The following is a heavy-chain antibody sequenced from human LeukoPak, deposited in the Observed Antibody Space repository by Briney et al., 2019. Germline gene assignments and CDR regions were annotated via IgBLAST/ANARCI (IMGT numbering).Heavy chain of an antibody. D-gene: IGHD3-22*01. CDR1: GYTFTGYY. Sequence: ASVKVSCKASGYTFTGYYMHWVQQAPGQGLEWMGWINPNSGGTNYAQKFQGRVTMTRDTSISTAYMELSRLRSDDTAVYYCARGGGTQYYYDSSGYYFDYWGQGTLVTVSS. CDR2: INPNSGGT. V-gene: IGHV1-2*02. CDR3: ARGGGTQYYYDSSGYYFDY. J-gene: IGHJ4*02.